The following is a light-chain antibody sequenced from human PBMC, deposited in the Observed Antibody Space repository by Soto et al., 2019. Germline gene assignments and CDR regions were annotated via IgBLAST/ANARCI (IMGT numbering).Light chain of an antibody. CDR2: AAS. J-gene: IGKJ4*01. Sequence: EIVLTQSPGTLSLSPGERATLSCRASQSVISTDLAWYQQKPGQAPRPLAYAASSRASGIPDRFSGSGSGTDFTLTISRLEPEDFAVYYCQQYGTSPPDFGGGTRVEI. CDR3: QQYGTSPPD. V-gene: IGKV3-20*01. CDR1: QSVISTD.